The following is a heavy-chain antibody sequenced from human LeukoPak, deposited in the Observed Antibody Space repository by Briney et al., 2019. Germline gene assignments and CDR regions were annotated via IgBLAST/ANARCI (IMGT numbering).Heavy chain of an antibody. J-gene: IGHJ4*02. CDR3: ARDLLKMVYGDYVGGFDY. CDR1: GASITSSAYS. CDR2: IYHSGST. V-gene: IGHV4-39*07. D-gene: IGHD4-17*01. Sequence: SETLSLTCTVSGASITSSAYSWGWIRQPPGKGLEWIGSIYHSGSTYYNPSLKSRVTISVDTSKNQFSLKLSSVTAADTAVYYCARDLLKMVYGDYVGGFDYWGQGTLVTVSS.